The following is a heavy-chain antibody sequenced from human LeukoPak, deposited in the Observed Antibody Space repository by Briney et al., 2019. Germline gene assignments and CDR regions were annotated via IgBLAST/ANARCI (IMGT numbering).Heavy chain of an antibody. CDR1: GFTFSSYA. D-gene: IGHD3-3*01. CDR3: AKGGSYDFWSGDNWFDP. J-gene: IGHJ5*02. Sequence: GGSLRLSCAASGFTFSSYAMSWVRQAPGKGLEWVSAISGSGGSTYYADSVKGRFTISRDNSKNTLYLQMNSLRAEDTAVYYCAKGGSYDFWSGDNWFDPWGQGTLVTVSS. V-gene: IGHV3-23*01. CDR2: ISGSGGST.